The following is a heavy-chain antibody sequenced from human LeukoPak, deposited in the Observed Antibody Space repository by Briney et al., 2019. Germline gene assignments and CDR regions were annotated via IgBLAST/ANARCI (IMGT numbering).Heavy chain of an antibody. Sequence: GGSLRLSCAASGFIFSNYWMSWVRQAPGKGPEWVANMKQDGGEKYYVDSVKGRFTISRDNAQKSLYLHMNSLRAEDTAVYYCVRDKIVGATKNDYWGQGTLVTVSS. J-gene: IGHJ4*02. CDR2: MKQDGGEK. CDR1: GFIFSNYW. V-gene: IGHV3-7*03. CDR3: VRDKIVGATKNDY. D-gene: IGHD1-26*01.